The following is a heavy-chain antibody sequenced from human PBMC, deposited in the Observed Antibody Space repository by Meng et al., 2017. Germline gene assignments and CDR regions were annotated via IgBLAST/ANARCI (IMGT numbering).Heavy chain of an antibody. CDR2: INPNSGGT. CDR1: GYTFTGYY. J-gene: IGHJ4*02. V-gene: IGHV1-2*06. CDR3: ARVNYDSSGYYPFDY. Sequence: QVLLVQLGAEVKKPGASVKVSCKASGYTFTGYYMHWVRQAPGQGLEWMGRINPNSGGTNYAQKFQGRVTMTRDTSISTAYMELSRLRSDDTAVYYCARVNYDSSGYYPFDYWGQGTLVTVSS. D-gene: IGHD3-22*01.